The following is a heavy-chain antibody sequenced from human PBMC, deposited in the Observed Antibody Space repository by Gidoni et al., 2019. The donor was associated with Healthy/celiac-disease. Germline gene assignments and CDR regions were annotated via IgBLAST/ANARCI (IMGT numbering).Heavy chain of an antibody. Sequence: EVQLVQSGAEVKKPGESLRISCKGSGYSFTSYWISRVRQMPGKGLEWMGRIDPSDSYTNYGPSFQGHVTISADKSISTAYLQWSSLKASDTAMYYCARRQTIAAAGTNWFDPWGQGTLVTVSS. CDR2: IDPSDSYT. CDR1: GYSFTSYW. CDR3: ARRQTIAAAGTNWFDP. V-gene: IGHV5-10-1*01. J-gene: IGHJ5*02. D-gene: IGHD6-13*01.